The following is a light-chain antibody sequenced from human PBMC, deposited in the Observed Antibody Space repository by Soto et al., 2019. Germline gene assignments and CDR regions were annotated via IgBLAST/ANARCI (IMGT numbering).Light chain of an antibody. V-gene: IGKV3-11*01. J-gene: IGKJ5*01. CDR2: DAS. Sequence: LTQSPSSLSAFVGERATITCRASQSVSSYLAWYQQKPGQAPRLLIYDASNRATGIPARFSGSGSGTDFTLTISSLEPEDFAVYYCQQRSNWPPITFGQGTRLEIK. CDR3: QQRSNWPPIT. CDR1: QSVSSY.